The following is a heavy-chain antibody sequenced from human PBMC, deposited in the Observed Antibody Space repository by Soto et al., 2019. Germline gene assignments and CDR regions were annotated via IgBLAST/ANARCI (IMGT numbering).Heavy chain of an antibody. D-gene: IGHD4-17*01. J-gene: IGHJ4*02. V-gene: IGHV3-74*01. Sequence: EVQLVESGGGLVQPGGSLRLSCTASGFTFNYFWMHWVRQAPGKGLVWVSRIHSDGSSTTYADSVKGRFTISRDDAKNTLYLQINRLRAEDTAIYYCARGNYGGFDYWGQGTLVTVSS. CDR3: ARGNYGGFDY. CDR2: IHSDGSST. CDR1: GFTFNYFW.